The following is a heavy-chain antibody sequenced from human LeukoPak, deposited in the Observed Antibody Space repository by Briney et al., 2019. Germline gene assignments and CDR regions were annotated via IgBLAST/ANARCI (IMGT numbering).Heavy chain of an antibody. J-gene: IGHJ4*02. CDR2: IYYSGST. D-gene: IGHD2-21*02. V-gene: IGHV4-59*01. CDR1: GGSISSYY. Sequence: PSETLSLTCTVSGGSISSYYWSWIRQPPGKGLEWIGYIYYSGSTNYNPSLKSRVTISVDTSKNQLSLKLSSVTAADTAVYYCAGTTYCGGDCYSIFDKWGQGTLVTVSS. CDR3: AGTTYCGGDCYSIFDK.